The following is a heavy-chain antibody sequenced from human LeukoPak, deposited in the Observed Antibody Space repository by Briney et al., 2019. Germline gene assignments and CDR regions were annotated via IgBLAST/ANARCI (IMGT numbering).Heavy chain of an antibody. J-gene: IGHJ6*03. D-gene: IGHD3-10*01. CDR2: IYHSGST. CDR1: GYSISSGYY. CDR3: ARDHYYGSGRDYYYYMDV. V-gene: IGHV4-38-2*02. Sequence: SETLSLTCTVSGYSISSGYYWGWIRQPPGKGLEWIGSIYHSGSTYYNPSLKSRVTISVDTSKNQFSLKLSSVTAADTAVYYCARDHYYGSGRDYYYYMDVWGKGTTVTVSS.